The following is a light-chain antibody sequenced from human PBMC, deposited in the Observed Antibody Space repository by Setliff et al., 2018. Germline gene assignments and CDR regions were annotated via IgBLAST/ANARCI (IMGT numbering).Light chain of an antibody. CDR3: WSYTGTSTPYV. Sequence: QSVLAQPASVSGSPGQSIAVSCTGSGSDVGAYKFVTWYQQRPGKAPRLMIYDVSNRPSGVSDRFSGSKSGNTASLTISGLQAEDEADYYCWSYTGTSTPYVFGTGTKVTVL. J-gene: IGLJ1*01. V-gene: IGLV2-14*01. CDR2: DVS. CDR1: GSDVGAYKF.